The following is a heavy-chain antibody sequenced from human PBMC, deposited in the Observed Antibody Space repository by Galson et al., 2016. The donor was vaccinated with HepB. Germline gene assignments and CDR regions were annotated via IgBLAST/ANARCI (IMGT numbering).Heavy chain of an antibody. J-gene: IGHJ5*02. V-gene: IGHV3-7*01. D-gene: IGHD3-10*01. Sequence: SLRLSCAASGFTFNAHWMNWVRQAPGKGLEWVANIRGDGIVSYYAESVRGRFTISQDNAKNSLYLKLNGLRVDETAFYYCSREMTGSYFAWGQGTLVTVSS. CDR3: SREMTGSYFA. CDR2: IRGDGIVS. CDR1: GFTFNAHW.